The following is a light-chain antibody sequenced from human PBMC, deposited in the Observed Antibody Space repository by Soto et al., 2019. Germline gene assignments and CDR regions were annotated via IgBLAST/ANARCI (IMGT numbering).Light chain of an antibody. J-gene: IGKJ5*01. CDR3: QQYNNWPIT. CDR2: GAS. Sequence: EIVMTQSPATLSVSPGERATLSCRASQSVSSNLAWYQQKPGQAPRLLIYGASTRATGIPARFSGSGSGTEFTLPISSLQSEDFAVYSCQQYNNWPITFGQGTRLEI. V-gene: IGKV3-15*01. CDR1: QSVSSN.